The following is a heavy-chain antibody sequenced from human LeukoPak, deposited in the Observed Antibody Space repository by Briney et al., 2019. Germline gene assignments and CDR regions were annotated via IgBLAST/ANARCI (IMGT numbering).Heavy chain of an antibody. J-gene: IGHJ5*02. Sequence: MSSETLSLTCTVSGGSISSYYWSWIRQPAGKGLEWIGRIYTSGSTNYNPSLKSRVTISVDKSKNQFSLKLSSMTAADTAVYYCARDHQQSNWFDPWGQGTLVTVSS. CDR1: GGSISSYY. CDR2: IYTSGST. D-gene: IGHD4-11*01. V-gene: IGHV4-4*07. CDR3: ARDHQQSNWFDP.